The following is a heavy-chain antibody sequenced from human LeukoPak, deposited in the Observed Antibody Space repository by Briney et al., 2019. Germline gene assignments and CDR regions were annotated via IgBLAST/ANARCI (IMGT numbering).Heavy chain of an antibody. V-gene: IGHV3-23*01. J-gene: IGHJ4*02. Sequence: GGSLRLSCGASGFTFSSYGMSWVRQAPGKGLEWVSAISGSGGSTYYADSVKGRFTISRDNSKNTLYLQMHSLRAEDTAVYYCAKDSSYDILTRYFDYWGQGTLVTVSS. CDR2: ISGSGGST. D-gene: IGHD3-9*01. CDR3: AKDSSYDILTRYFDY. CDR1: GFTFSSYG.